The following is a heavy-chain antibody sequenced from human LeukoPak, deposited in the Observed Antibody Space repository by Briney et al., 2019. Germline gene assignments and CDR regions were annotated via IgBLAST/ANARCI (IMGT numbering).Heavy chain of an antibody. CDR2: ISHSGNT. J-gene: IGHJ6*02. CDR1: GGSFSGYY. V-gene: IGHV4-34*01. Sequence: PSETLSLTCAVYGGSFSGYYWSWIRQPPGKGLEWIGEISHSGNTKYDPSLKSRVTISEDTAKNQFSLRLSSVTAADTAVYYCARHKTYGSGSYYRAGGSYQYGMDVWGQGTTVTVSS. D-gene: IGHD3-10*01. CDR3: ARHKTYGSGSYYRAGGSYQYGMDV.